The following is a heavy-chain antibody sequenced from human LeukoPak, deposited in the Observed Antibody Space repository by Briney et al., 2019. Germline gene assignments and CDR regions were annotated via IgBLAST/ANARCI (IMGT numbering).Heavy chain of an antibody. Sequence: SETLSLTCAVYGGSFSGYYWSWIRQPPGKGLEWIGEINHSGSTNYNPSLKSRVTISVDTSKNQFSLKLSSVTAADTAVYYCARARYRNWVVVPAAQKKDAFDIWGQGTMVTVSS. J-gene: IGHJ3*02. CDR3: ARARYRNWVVVPAAQKKDAFDI. CDR1: GGSFSGYY. V-gene: IGHV4-34*01. CDR2: INHSGST. D-gene: IGHD2-2*01.